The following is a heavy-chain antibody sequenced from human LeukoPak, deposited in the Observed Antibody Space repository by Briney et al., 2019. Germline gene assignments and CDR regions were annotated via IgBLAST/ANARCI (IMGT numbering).Heavy chain of an antibody. CDR3: ARETGSGGWFDP. CDR2: IYHSGST. D-gene: IGHD3-10*01. CDR1: GGSISSGGYS. J-gene: IGHJ5*02. V-gene: IGHV4-30-2*01. Sequence: SETLSLTCAVSGGSISSGGYSWSWIRQPPGKGLEWIGYIYHSGSTYYNPSLKSRVTISVDRSKNQFSLKLSSVTAADTGVYYCARETGSGGWFDPWGQGTLVTVSS.